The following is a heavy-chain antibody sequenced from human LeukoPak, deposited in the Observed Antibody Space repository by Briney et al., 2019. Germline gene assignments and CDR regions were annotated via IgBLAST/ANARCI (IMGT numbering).Heavy chain of an antibody. J-gene: IGHJ4*02. CDR2: IYTSGST. Sequence: SQTLSLTCTVSGGSISSGSYYWSWIRQPAGNGLEWIGRIYTSGSTNYNPSLKSRVTISVDTSKNQFSLKLSSVTAADTAVYYCARDPLIEDVGYFDYWGQGTLVTVSS. CDR3: ARDPLIEDVGYFDY. V-gene: IGHV4-61*02. D-gene: IGHD1-26*01. CDR1: GGSISSGSYY.